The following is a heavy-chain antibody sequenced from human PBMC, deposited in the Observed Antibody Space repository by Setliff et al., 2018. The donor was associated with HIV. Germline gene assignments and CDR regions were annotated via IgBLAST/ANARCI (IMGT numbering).Heavy chain of an antibody. CDR3: ARVQVGGYNFYFDY. CDR2: IYSSGST. D-gene: IGHD5-12*01. CDR1: GGPISSSNYY. Sequence: PSETLSLTCTVSGGPISSSNYYWGWIRQPPGKGLEWIGSIYSSGSTYYNPSLKSRVTISVDTSKKQFSLRLSSVTAADTAVYYCARVQVGGYNFYFDYWGQGTLVTVSS. V-gene: IGHV4-39*01. J-gene: IGHJ4*02.